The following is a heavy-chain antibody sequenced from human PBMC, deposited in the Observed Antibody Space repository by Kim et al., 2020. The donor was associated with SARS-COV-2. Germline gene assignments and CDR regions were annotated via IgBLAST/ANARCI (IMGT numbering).Heavy chain of an antibody. V-gene: IGHV4-39*07. CDR1: GGSISSSSYY. CDR3: ARYGMATILNYFDY. J-gene: IGHJ4*02. D-gene: IGHD5-12*01. Sequence: SETLSLTCTVSGGSISSSSYYWGWIRQPPGKGLEWIGSIYYSGSTYYNPSLKSRVTISVDTSKNQFSLKLSSVTAADTAVYYCARYGMATILNYFDYWGQGTLVTVSS. CDR2: IYYSGST.